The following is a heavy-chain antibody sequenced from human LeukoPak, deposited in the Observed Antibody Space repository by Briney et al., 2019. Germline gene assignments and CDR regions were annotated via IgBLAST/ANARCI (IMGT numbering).Heavy chain of an antibody. CDR2: ISVDGEET. CDR3: AKNLQLWLPWGV. J-gene: IGHJ6*04. CDR1: GFSVSTSG. D-gene: IGHD5-18*01. Sequence: GGSLRLSCAVSGFSVSTSGMSWVRQAPGKGLEWISAISVDGEETFYADSVKGRFTISRDNSKNTLYLQMNSLRAEDTAVYYCAKNLQLWLPWGVWGKGTTVTVSS. V-gene: IGHV3-23*01.